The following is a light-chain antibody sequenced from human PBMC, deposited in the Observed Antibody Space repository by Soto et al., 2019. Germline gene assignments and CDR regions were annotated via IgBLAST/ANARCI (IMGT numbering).Light chain of an antibody. CDR3: QQYKSWPPIT. Sequence: EIVLTQSPGTLSLSPGERATLSCRASHSVSSSYLAWYQQKPGQAHRLLLYGASTRATGTRTRFSGSGSGTEFTLTISSLQSEDFAIYYCQQYKSWPPITFGQGTRLEIK. CDR2: GAS. J-gene: IGKJ5*01. CDR1: HSVSSSY. V-gene: IGKV3-15*01.